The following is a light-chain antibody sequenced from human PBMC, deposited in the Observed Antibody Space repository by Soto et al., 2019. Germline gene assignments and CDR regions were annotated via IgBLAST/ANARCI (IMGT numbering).Light chain of an antibody. CDR2: DES. CDR3: QQYGSSLALT. CDR1: QSVSRY. V-gene: IGKV3-20*01. J-gene: IGKJ4*01. Sequence: EIVMTQSPATLSVSPGERATLSCRASQSVSRYLAWYQQKPGQAPRLAIYDESNRATGIPDRFSGSGSGTDFALTISILEPGDFAVYYCQQYGSSLALTFGGGTKVDI.